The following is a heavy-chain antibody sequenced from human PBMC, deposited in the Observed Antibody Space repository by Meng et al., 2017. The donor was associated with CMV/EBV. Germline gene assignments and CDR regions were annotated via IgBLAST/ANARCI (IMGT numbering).Heavy chain of an antibody. Sequence: GESLKISCAASGFTVSSNYMSWVRQAPGKGLEWVSVIYSGGSTYYADSVKGRFTISRDNSKNTLYLQMNSLRAEDTAVYYCARDTVRGDGGNPRAYYYYGMDVWGQGTTVTVSS. V-gene: IGHV3-53*01. CDR2: IYSGGST. J-gene: IGHJ6*02. D-gene: IGHD4-23*01. CDR1: GFTVSSNY. CDR3: ARDTVRGDGGNPRAYYYYGMDV.